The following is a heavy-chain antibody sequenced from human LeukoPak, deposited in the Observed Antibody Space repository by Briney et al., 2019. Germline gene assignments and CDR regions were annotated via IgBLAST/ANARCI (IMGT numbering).Heavy chain of an antibody. CDR1: GFTFSSYA. J-gene: IGHJ3*01. CDR3: AKVIDSSGSSYDASDF. Sequence: GGSLRLSCAASGFTFSSYAMSWVRQAPGKGLEWVSDITGSGGYTFYADSVEGRFTISRDNSKNTLFVQMDSLTAEDTAVYYCAKVIDSSGSSYDASDFWGQGTMVTVSS. CDR2: ITGSGGYT. D-gene: IGHD6-19*01. V-gene: IGHV3-23*01.